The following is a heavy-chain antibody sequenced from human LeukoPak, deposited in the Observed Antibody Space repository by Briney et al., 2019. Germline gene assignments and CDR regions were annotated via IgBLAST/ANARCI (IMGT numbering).Heavy chain of an antibody. V-gene: IGHV1-3*01. CDR3: ARDPCANGVCYFDF. CDR2: INAGNGNT. J-gene: IGHJ4*02. Sequence: ASVKVSCKASGYTFTSYAMHWVRQAPGQRLEWMGWINAGNGNTKYSQKFQGRVTITRDTSASTAYMELSSLRSEDTAVYYCARDPCANGVCYFDFWGQGTLVTVSS. CDR1: GYTFTSYA. D-gene: IGHD2-8*01.